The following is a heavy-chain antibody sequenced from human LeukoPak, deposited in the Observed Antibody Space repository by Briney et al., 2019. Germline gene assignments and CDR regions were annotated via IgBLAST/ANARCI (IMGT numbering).Heavy chain of an antibody. CDR1: GGSISSYY. V-gene: IGHV4-59*12. J-gene: IGHJ5*02. CDR3: ARSTMVNTATGWFDP. Sequence: SETLSLTCTVSGGSISSYYWSWLRQPPGKGQEWIGYIYNSGSTNYNPSLRSRVTMSLDTSKNQISLKLSSVTAADTAMYYCARSTMVNTATGWFDPWGQGTLVTVSS. CDR2: IYNSGST. D-gene: IGHD4/OR15-4a*01.